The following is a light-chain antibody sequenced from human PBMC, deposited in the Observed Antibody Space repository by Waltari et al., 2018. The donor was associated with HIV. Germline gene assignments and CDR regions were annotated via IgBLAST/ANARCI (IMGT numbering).Light chain of an antibody. CDR2: LGS. Sequence: DIVMTQSPVSLPVTPGEPASISCGSSQSLLHSNGYDYLDWYLQKPGQSPQLLIYLGSHRASVVPDRFSGSGSGTNFTLKISRVEAEDVGIYYCMQALQTPPTFGQGTRLEIK. V-gene: IGKV2-28*01. CDR3: MQALQTPPT. CDR1: QSLLHSNGYDY. J-gene: IGKJ5*01.